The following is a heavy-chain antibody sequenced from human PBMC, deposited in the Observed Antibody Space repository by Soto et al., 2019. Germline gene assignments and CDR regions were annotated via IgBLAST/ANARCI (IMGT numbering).Heavy chain of an antibody. J-gene: IGHJ5*02. D-gene: IGHD3-3*01. CDR3: ARSTRFGVVTRWFEP. Sequence: PSETLSLTCTVSGGSISSYYWSWIRQPPGKGLEWIGYIYYSGSTNYNPSLKSRVTISVDTSKNQFSLKLSSVTAADTAVYYCARSTRFGVVTRWFEPWGQGTLVTVSS. V-gene: IGHV4-59*08. CDR2: IYYSGST. CDR1: GGSISSYY.